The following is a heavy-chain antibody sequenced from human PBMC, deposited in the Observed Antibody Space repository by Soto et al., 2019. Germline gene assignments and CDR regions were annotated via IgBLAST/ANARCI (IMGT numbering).Heavy chain of an antibody. V-gene: IGHV3-9*01. D-gene: IGHD3-10*01. J-gene: IGHJ6*02. CDR1: GFTFDDYA. Sequence: EVQLVESGGGLVQPGRSLRLSCAASGFTFDDYAMHWVRQAPGKGLEWVSSISWNSGSIGYADSVKGRFTISRDNAKNSLYLQMNSLRAEDTALYYCAKSVRIRYYYYYYGMDVWGQGTTVTVSS. CDR3: AKSVRIRYYYYYYGMDV. CDR2: ISWNSGSI.